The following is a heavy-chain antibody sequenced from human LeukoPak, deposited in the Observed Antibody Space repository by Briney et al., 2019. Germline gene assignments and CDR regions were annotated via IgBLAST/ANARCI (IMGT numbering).Heavy chain of an antibody. CDR2: TYYRSKWNT. J-gene: IGHJ4*02. CDR3: ARGCCSSFDY. D-gene: IGHD6-13*01. V-gene: IGHV6-1*01. CDR1: GDSLSNNNVA. Sequence: SQTLSLTCAISGDSLSNNNVAWNWIRQSPSRGLEWLGRTYYRSKWNTDYAVSVKSRITINSDTSKNQFSLQLSSVTPEDTAVYYCARGCCSSFDYWDQGTLVTVSS.